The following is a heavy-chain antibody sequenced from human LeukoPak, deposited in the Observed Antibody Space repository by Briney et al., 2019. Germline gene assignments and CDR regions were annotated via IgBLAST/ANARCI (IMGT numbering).Heavy chain of an antibody. CDR3: AKVNFDCSSTSCYYYFDY. Sequence: GGSLRLSCAASGFTFSSYAMSWVRQAPGKGLEWVSAISGSGGSTYYADSVKGRFTISRDNSKNTLYLQMNSLRAEDTAVYYCAKVNFDCSSTSCYYYFDYWGQGTLVTVSS. CDR1: GFTFSSYA. V-gene: IGHV3-23*01. J-gene: IGHJ4*02. D-gene: IGHD2-2*01. CDR2: ISGSGGST.